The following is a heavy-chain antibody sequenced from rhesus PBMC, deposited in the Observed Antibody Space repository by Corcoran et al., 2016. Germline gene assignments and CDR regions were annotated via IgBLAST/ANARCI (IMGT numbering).Heavy chain of an antibody. Sequence: QVQLQESGPGLVKPSETLSLTCAVSGGSISRGYNYWRWFRQPPGKGLEWVGYITYSGSTSYNPSLKSRVTISRDTSKNQFSLKLSSVTAADTAVYYCARMGRYNRFDVWGAGVLVTVSS. V-gene: IGHV4-122*02. CDR1: GGSISRGYNY. J-gene: IGHJ5-1*01. CDR2: ITYSGST. D-gene: IGHD3-34*01. CDR3: ARMGRYNRFDV.